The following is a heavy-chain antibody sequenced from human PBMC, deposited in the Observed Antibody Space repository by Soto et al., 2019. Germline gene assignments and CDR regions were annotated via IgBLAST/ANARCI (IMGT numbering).Heavy chain of an antibody. Sequence: GGSLRLSCAASGFTFSSYWMSWVRQAPGKGLEWVANIKQDGSEKYYVDSVKGRFTISRDNAKNSLYLQMNSLRAEDTAVYYCARQGYYYGSGSYSTDAFDIWGQGTMVTVSS. CDR3: ARQGYYYGSGSYSTDAFDI. D-gene: IGHD3-10*01. CDR1: GFTFSSYW. V-gene: IGHV3-7*05. J-gene: IGHJ3*02. CDR2: IKQDGSEK.